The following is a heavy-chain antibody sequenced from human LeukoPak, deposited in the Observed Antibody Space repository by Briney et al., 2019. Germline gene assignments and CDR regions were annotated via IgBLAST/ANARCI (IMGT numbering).Heavy chain of an antibody. CDR2: INPSGGST. CDR3: ARDLEVRGVSYSFDY. D-gene: IGHD3-10*01. Sequence: ASVKVSCKASGYTFTSYYMHWVRQAPGQGLEWMGIINPSGGSTSYAQEFQGRVTMTRDTSTSTVYMELSSLRSDDTAVYYCARDLEVRGVSYSFDYWGQGTLVTVSS. V-gene: IGHV1-46*01. J-gene: IGHJ4*02. CDR1: GYTFTSYY.